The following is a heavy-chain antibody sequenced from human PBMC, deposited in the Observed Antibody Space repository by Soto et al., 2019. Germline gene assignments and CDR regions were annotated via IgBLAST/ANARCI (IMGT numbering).Heavy chain of an antibody. CDR1: GGSFSGYY. J-gene: IGHJ5*02. Sequence: SETLSLTCAVYGGSFSGYYWSWIRQPPGKGLEWIGEINHSGSTNYNPSLKSRVTISVDTSKNQFSLKLSSVTAADTAVYYCARVFLSGYSSSWRGKNWFDPWGQGTLVTVSS. CDR2: INHSGST. V-gene: IGHV4-34*01. CDR3: ARVFLSGYSSSWRGKNWFDP. D-gene: IGHD6-13*01.